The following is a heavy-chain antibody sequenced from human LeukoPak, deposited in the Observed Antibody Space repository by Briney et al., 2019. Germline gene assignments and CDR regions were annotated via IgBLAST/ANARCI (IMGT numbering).Heavy chain of an antibody. J-gene: IGHJ5*02. V-gene: IGHV1-69*04. CDR2: IIPILGIA. CDR1: GGTFSSYA. D-gene: IGHD2-8*01. CDR3: ARDTRYCTNGVCSGNWFDP. Sequence: GSSVKVSCKASGGTFSSYAISWVRQAPGQGLEWMGRIIPILGIANYAQKFQGRVTITADKSTSTAYMELSSLRSEDTAVYYCARDTRYCTNGVCSGNWFDPWGQGTLVTVSS.